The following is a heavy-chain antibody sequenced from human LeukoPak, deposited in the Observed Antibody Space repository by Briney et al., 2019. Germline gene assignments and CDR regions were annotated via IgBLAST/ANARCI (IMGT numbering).Heavy chain of an antibody. V-gene: IGHV5-51*01. CDR1: GYSFTSYW. D-gene: IGHD6-13*01. Sequence: GESLKISCKGSGYSFTSYWIGWVRQMPGKGLEWMGIIYPGDSDTRYSPSFQGQVTISADKSISTAYLQWSSLKASDTAMYYCARQTAAAGDAFDIWGQGTMVTVSS. CDR3: ARQTAAAGDAFDI. CDR2: IYPGDSDT. J-gene: IGHJ3*02.